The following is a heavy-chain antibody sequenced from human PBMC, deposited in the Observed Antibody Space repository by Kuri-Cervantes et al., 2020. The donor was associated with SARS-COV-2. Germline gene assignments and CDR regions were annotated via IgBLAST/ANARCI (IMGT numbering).Heavy chain of an antibody. J-gene: IGHJ4*02. CDR3: AKHLSGSLDY. V-gene: IGHV3-11*01. CDR2: ISNTGSAI. CDR1: GFTFSDYY. Sequence: GGSLRLSCAASGFTFSDYYMSWIRQAPGKGLEWISYISNTGSAIYYADSVKGRFTISRDNSKNTLFLQMNSLRAEDTAVYYCAKHLSGSLDYWGQGTLVTVSS. D-gene: IGHD1-26*01.